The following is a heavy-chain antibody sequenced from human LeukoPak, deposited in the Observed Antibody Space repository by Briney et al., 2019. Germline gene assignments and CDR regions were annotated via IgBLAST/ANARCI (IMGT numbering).Heavy chain of an antibody. Sequence: SETLSLTCTVSGGSISSGSYYWSWIRQPAGKGLEWIGRIYTSGSTNYNPSLKSRVTISVDTSKNQFSLKLSSVTAADTAVYYCARDMNYYDSSGYYYYFDYWGQGTLVTVSS. CDR2: IYTSGST. CDR1: GGSISSGSYY. CDR3: ARDMNYYDSSGYYYYFDY. J-gene: IGHJ4*02. D-gene: IGHD3-22*01. V-gene: IGHV4-61*02.